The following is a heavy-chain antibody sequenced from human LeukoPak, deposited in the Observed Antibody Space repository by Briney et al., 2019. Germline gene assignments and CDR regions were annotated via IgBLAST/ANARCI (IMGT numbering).Heavy chain of an antibody. J-gene: IGHJ4*02. Sequence: GSLRLSCAASGFTFGSYWMSWVRQAPGKGLEWVARIKEDGSDKYYVDSVKGRITISRDNAKNSLFLRMDSLRAEDTAVYYCARDRQYCSGGACYTLFDYWGQGTLVTVSS. V-gene: IGHV3-7*01. CDR3: ARDRQYCSGGACYTLFDY. CDR2: IKEDGSDK. D-gene: IGHD2-15*01. CDR1: GFTFGSYW.